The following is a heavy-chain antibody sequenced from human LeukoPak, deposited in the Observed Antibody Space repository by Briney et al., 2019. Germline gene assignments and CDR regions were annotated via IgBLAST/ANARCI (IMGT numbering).Heavy chain of an antibody. CDR2: IIPIFGIA. CDR3: ARDRLYQGYYDSSGVFDY. J-gene: IGHJ4*02. CDR1: GGTFSSYA. D-gene: IGHD3-22*01. V-gene: IGHV1-69*04. Sequence: GASVKVSCKASGGTFSSYAISWVRQAPGQGLEWMGRIIPIFGIANYAQKFQGRVTITADKSTSTAYMELSRLRSEDTAVYYCARDRLYQGYYDSSGVFDYWGQGTLVTVSS.